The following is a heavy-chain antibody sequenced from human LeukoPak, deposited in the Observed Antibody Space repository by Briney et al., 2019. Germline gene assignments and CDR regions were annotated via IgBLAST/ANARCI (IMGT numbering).Heavy chain of an antibody. CDR1: GFTFSDYY. D-gene: IGHD3-10*01. V-gene: IGHV3-11*06. Sequence: KAGGSLRLSCAASGFTFSDYYMSWLRQAPGEGLEWVSYISSSSSYTNYADSVKGRFTISRDNAKNSLYLQMNSLRAEDTAVYYCARDLNGSENDYWGQGTLVTVSS. CDR2: ISSSSSYT. CDR3: ARDLNGSENDY. J-gene: IGHJ4*02.